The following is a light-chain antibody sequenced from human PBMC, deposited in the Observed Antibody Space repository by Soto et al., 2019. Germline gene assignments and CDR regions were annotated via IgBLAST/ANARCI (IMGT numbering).Light chain of an antibody. J-gene: IGKJ1*01. CDR3: MQGTHWPRT. CDR2: KVS. V-gene: IGKV2-30*01. Sequence: LLTQQPFSLPVALGQPASISCWSSQRLVYSDGNAYLNWLQQRPGQSPTRLIYKVSNRDSGVPDRFSGSGSGTDFTLKISRVEAEDVGVYYCMQGTHWPRTFGQG. CDR1: QRLVYSDGNAY.